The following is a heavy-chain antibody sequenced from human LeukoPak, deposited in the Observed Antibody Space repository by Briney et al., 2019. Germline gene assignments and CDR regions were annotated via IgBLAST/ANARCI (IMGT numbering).Heavy chain of an antibody. CDR3: ASEYSSSSHYFDY. Sequence: GGSLRLSCAASGFTFSSYAMSWVRQAPGKGLEWVANVNQDGSQKYYVDSVKGRFTISRDNAKNSLYLQMNSLRAEDTAVYYCASEYSSSSHYFDYWGQGTLVTVSS. D-gene: IGHD6-6*01. CDR2: VNQDGSQK. J-gene: IGHJ4*02. V-gene: IGHV3-7*01. CDR1: GFTFSSYA.